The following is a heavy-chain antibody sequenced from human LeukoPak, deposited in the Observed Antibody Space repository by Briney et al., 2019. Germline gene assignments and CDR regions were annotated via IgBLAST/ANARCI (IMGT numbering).Heavy chain of an antibody. Sequence: ASVKVSCKASGYTFASHYMHWVRQAPGQGLECMGIINPSGGSTSYAQKFQGRVTMTRDTSTSTVYMELSSLRSEDTAVYYCASESGSELGGPYYYYGMDVWGQGTTVTVSS. J-gene: IGHJ6*02. CDR1: GYTFASHY. V-gene: IGHV1-46*01. CDR2: INPSGGST. CDR3: ASESGSELGGPYYYYGMDV. D-gene: IGHD7-27*01.